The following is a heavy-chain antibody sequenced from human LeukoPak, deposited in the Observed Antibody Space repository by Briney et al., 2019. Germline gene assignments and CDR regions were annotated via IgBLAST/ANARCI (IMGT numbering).Heavy chain of an antibody. J-gene: IGHJ4*02. CDR1: GNTFTSYD. CDR3: ARGFYRGWLYYFDY. CDR2: MNPNSGNT. D-gene: IGHD6-19*01. Sequence: ASVKVSCKASGNTFTSYDINWVRQATGQGLEWMGWMNPNSGNTGYAQKFQGRVTMTRNTSISTAYMELSSLRSEDTAVYYCARGFYRGWLYYFDYWGQGTLVTVSS. V-gene: IGHV1-8*01.